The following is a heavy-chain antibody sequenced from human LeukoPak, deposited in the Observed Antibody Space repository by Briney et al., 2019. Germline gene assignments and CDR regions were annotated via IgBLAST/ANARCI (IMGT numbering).Heavy chain of an antibody. CDR1: GFTFSSYE. V-gene: IGHV3-23*01. Sequence: GGSLRLSCAASGFTFSSYEMNWVRQAPGKGLEWVSAISGSGDSTYYADSVKGRFTISRDNSKNTLYLQLNSLRAEDTAVYYCAKGGTGWYGNWFDPWGQGTLVTVSS. D-gene: IGHD6-19*01. CDR2: ISGSGDST. CDR3: AKGGTGWYGNWFDP. J-gene: IGHJ5*02.